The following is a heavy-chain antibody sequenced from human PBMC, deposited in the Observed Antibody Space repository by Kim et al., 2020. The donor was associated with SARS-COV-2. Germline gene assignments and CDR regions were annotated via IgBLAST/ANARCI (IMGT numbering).Heavy chain of an antibody. V-gene: IGHV3-7*03. CDR2: ISQDGSQK. Sequence: GGSLRLSCAASGFTFGNYWMAWVRQAPGKGLECVAIISQDGSQKYYVDSVEGRFTISRDNAKNSLYLQINSLTAEDTAVYYCARDLVRGRFDYWGQGTLVTVSS. D-gene: IGHD3-10*02. CDR1: GFTFGNYW. J-gene: IGHJ4*02. CDR3: ARDLVRGRFDY.